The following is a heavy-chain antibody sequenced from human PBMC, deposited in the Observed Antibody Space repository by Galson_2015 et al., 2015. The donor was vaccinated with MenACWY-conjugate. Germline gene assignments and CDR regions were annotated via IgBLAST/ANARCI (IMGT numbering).Heavy chain of an antibody. D-gene: IGHD1-26*01. V-gene: IGHV3-23*01. CDR2: ITGSDGRS. J-gene: IGHJ4*02. Sequence: SLRLSCAASGFTFSSCAMSWVRQAPGKGLEWVSGITGSDGRSFYEAYVKGRFTISRDNSKNTVYLQMNSLRAEDTAVYFCARGLGTGSFSELDSWGQGILVTVSS. CDR1: GFTFSSCA. CDR3: ARGLGTGSFSELDS.